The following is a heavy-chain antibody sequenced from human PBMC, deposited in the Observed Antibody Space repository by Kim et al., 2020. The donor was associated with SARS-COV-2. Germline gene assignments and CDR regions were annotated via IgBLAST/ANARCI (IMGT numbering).Heavy chain of an antibody. CDR1: GGSISSGDYY. D-gene: IGHD3-22*01. Sequence: SETLSLTCTVSGGSISSGDYYWSWIRQPPGKGLEWIGYIYYSGSTYYNPSLKSRVTISVDTSKNQFSLKLSSVTAADTAVYYCARVGTTYYDSSGPIDYWGQGTLVTVSS. CDR3: ARVGTTYYDSSGPIDY. J-gene: IGHJ4*02. V-gene: IGHV4-30-4*01. CDR2: IYYSGST.